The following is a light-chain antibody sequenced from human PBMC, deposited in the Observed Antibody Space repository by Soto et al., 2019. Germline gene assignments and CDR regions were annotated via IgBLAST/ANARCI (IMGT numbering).Light chain of an antibody. Sequence: DIQVTQSPSSVSASVGDRVTITCRSIQDIAGYLSWYQHKPGRHPEILMHGASRLQSGVPARFSGIVSGTDFNLSINRLQPEDFATYDGQQAYSFTITFGQGTRLEIK. V-gene: IGKV1D-12*01. CDR2: GAS. J-gene: IGKJ5*01. CDR3: QQAYSFTIT. CDR1: QDIAGY.